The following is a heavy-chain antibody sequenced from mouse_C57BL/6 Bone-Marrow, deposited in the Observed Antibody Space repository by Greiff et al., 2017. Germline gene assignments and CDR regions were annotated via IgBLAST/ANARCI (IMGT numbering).Heavy chain of an antibody. V-gene: IGHV1-61*01. CDR2: IYPSDSET. D-gene: IGHD1-1*02. CDR3: ARRCYGGNY. Sequence: QVQLQQPGAELVRPGSSVKLSCKASGYTFTSYWMDWVKQRPGQGLEWIGNIYPSDSETHYNQKFKDKATLTVDKSSSTAYMQLSSLTSEDSAVYYCARRCYGGNYWGKGTTLTVSS. J-gene: IGHJ2*01. CDR1: GYTFTSYW.